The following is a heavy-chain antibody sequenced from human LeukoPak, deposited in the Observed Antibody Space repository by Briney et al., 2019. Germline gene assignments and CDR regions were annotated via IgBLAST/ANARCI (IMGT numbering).Heavy chain of an antibody. D-gene: IGHD7-27*01. V-gene: IGHV4-59*01. CDR2: IYYSGRT. Sequence: SETLSLTSTVSRGPISVYYWNWIPQPPRKGLEWIGSIYYSGRTSFNGSLKTRITMSVDTSKNQFSLKLTSVTTADTAVYFCARDSAGDYWLDPWGQGTPVTVS. CDR1: RGPISVYY. J-gene: IGHJ5*02. CDR3: ARDSAGDYWLDP.